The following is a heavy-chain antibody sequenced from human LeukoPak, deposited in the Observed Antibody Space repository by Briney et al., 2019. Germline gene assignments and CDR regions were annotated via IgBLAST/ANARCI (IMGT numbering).Heavy chain of an antibody. CDR2: IYYSGST. D-gene: IGHD3-22*01. J-gene: IGHJ5*02. V-gene: IGHV4-59*08. CDR1: GGSISSYY. Sequence: SETPSLTCTVSGGSISSYYWSWIRQPPGKGLEWIGYIYYSGSTNYNPSLKSRVTISVDTSKNQFPLKLSSVTAADTAVYYCAASTYYYDSSGFDPWGQGTLVTVSS. CDR3: AASTYYYDSSGFDP.